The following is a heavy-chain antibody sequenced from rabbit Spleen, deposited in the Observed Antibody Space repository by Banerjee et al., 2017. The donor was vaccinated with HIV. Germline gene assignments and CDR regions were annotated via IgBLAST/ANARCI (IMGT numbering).Heavy chain of an antibody. D-gene: IGHD8-1*01. J-gene: IGHJ6*01. CDR1: GFSFSSNW. CDR2: INAVTGKA. V-gene: IGHV1S45*01. Sequence: LEESGGGLVKPGGTLTLTCTVSGFSFSSNWICWVRQAPGKGLEWIACINAVTGKAVYATWAKGRFTFSKTSSTTVTLQMTSLTAADTATYFCARDSGTSFSSYGMDLWGQGTLVTVS. CDR3: ARDSGTSFSSYGMDL.